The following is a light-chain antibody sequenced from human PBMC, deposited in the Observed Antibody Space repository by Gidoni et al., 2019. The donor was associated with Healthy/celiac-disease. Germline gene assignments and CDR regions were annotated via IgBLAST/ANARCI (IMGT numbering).Light chain of an antibody. Sequence: EIVLTQSPGTLSWSPGERATLSCRASQSVSSIYLAWYQQKPGQAPRLLIYGASSRATGIPDRFRGSGSGTDFTLTISRLEPEDFAFYYCQQYGSSPQTFGQGTKVEIK. CDR2: GAS. CDR1: QSVSSIY. V-gene: IGKV3-20*01. CDR3: QQYGSSPQT. J-gene: IGKJ1*01.